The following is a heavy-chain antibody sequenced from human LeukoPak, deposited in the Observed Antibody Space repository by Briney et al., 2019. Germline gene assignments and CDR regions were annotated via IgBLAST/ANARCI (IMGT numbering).Heavy chain of an antibody. J-gene: IGHJ4*02. Sequence: GGSLRLSCAASGFTFDDYGMTWVRQAPGRRLEWVSTVDWSGGRTSYADSVKGRFTISRDNAKNSLYLQMNSLRAEDTALYFCETSRSYYYDYWSQGTLVTVSS. D-gene: IGHD1-26*01. CDR1: GFTFDDYG. CDR3: ETSRSYYYDY. V-gene: IGHV3-20*04. CDR2: VDWSGGRT.